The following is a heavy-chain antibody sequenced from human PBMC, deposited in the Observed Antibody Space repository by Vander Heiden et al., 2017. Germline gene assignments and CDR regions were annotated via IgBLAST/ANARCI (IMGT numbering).Heavy chain of an antibody. J-gene: IGHJ6*02. V-gene: IGHV4-59*01. CDR1: GGSISSYY. Sequence: QVQLQESGPGPVKPSETLSITCTVHGGSISSYYWSWIRQPPGKGLEWIGYIYYSGSTNYNPSIKSRVTISVDTSKNQFSLKLSSVTAADTAVYYCARESYYYYGMDVWGQGTTVTVSS. CDR3: ARESYYYYGMDV. CDR2: IYYSGST.